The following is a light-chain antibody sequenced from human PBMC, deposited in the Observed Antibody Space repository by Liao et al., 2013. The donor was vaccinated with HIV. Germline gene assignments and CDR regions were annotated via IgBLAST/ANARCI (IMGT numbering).Light chain of an antibody. Sequence: SYELSQPPSVSVAPGKTARITCGGDNIGSKSVQWYQQRPGQAPVLVIYYDRGRPSGIPERFSGSNSGNTATLTITRVETGDEADYFCQVWDAGRDHPAIFGGGTKLTVL. J-gene: IGLJ2*01. CDR2: YDR. CDR3: QVWDAGRDHPAI. V-gene: IGLV3-21*04. CDR1: NIGSKS.